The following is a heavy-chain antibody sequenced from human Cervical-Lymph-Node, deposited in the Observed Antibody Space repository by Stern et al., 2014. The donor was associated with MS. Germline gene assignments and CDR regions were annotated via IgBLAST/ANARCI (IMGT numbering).Heavy chain of an antibody. Sequence: QVQLEESGPGLVKPSQTLSLTCTVSGVSVSSGGYYWTWIRQVPGKGLGWVGYMHHSGTTFYNPSLKGRVSISRDTSENQFSLNLRSVIAADTAVYYCATIPPHIEGAAFEIWGQGTMVTVSS. J-gene: IGHJ3*02. V-gene: IGHV4-31*03. CDR3: ATIPPHIEGAAFEI. D-gene: IGHD1-26*01. CDR1: GVSVSSGGYY. CDR2: MHHSGTT.